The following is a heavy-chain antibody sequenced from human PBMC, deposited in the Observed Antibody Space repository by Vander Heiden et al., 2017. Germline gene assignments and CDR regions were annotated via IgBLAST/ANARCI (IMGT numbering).Heavy chain of an antibody. Sequence: QVHLVESGGGVVQPGRSLRLSCAASGFTFRSYAMHWVRQAPGKGLEWVAVISYDGSNEYSADSVKGRFTVSRDNSKNTLYLQINSLRPEDTAVYYCARGQHHDDFWSGPPCDPWGQGTLVTVSS. J-gene: IGHJ5*02. CDR1: GFTFRSYA. CDR2: ISYDGSNE. CDR3: ARGQHHDDFWSGPPCDP. V-gene: IGHV3-30-3*01. D-gene: IGHD3-3*01.